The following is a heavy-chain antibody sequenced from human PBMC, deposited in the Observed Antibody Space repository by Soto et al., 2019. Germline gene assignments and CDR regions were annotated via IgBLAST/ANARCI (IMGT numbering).Heavy chain of an antibody. J-gene: IGHJ6*02. CDR2: ISCSGGST. CDR1: GFTFSSYA. V-gene: IGHV3-23*01. Sequence: GGSLRLSCAASGFTFSSYAMSWVRQAPGKGLEWVSAISCSGGSTYYADSVKGRFTISRDNSKNTLYLQMNSLRAEDTAVYYCAYAPCSGGSCYSMDYYYYGMDVWGQGTTVTVSS. D-gene: IGHD2-15*01. CDR3: AYAPCSGGSCYSMDYYYYGMDV.